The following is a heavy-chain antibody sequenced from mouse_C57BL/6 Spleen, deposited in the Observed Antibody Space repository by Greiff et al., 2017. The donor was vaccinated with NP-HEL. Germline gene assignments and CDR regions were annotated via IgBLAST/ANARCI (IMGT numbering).Heavy chain of an antibody. CDR3: ARALDYDDHYYAMDY. D-gene: IGHD2-4*01. J-gene: IGHJ4*01. CDR2: IYPGSGST. Sequence: QVQLQQPGAELVKPGASVKMSCKASGYTFTSYWITWVKQRPGQGLEWIGDIYPGSGSTYYNEKFKSQATLTVDPSSRTAYMQLSSLTSEDSAVYYCARALDYDDHYYAMDYWGQGTSVTVSS. CDR1: GYTFTSYW. V-gene: IGHV1-55*01.